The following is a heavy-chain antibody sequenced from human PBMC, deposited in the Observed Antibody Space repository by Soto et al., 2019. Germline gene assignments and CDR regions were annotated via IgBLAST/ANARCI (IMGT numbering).Heavy chain of an antibody. CDR1: GFSFSNYA. CDR3: ASPGDDQY. J-gene: IGHJ4*02. D-gene: IGHD4-17*01. CDR2: ISGSGGST. Sequence: GGSLRLSCAASGFSFSNYAMNWVRQAPGKGLEWVSAISGSGGSTYYADSVKGRFTISRDNSKNTLYLQLNRLRAEDTAVYYCASPGDDQYWGQGTLVTVSS. V-gene: IGHV3-23*01.